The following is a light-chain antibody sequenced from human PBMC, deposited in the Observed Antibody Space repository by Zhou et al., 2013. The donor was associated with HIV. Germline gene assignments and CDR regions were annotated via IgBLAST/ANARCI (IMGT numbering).Light chain of an antibody. CDR2: GTS. CDR3: HRYNSAPLT. Sequence: DIQMTQSPSSLSASVGDRVTITCRASQAIRNYLAWYQQKPGQAPKLLIYGTSTLPSGVPSRFSGSRSGTEFTLTISTMQPEDVATYYCHRYNSAPLTFGGGTKVEIK. J-gene: IGKJ4*01. V-gene: IGKV1-27*01. CDR1: QAIRNY.